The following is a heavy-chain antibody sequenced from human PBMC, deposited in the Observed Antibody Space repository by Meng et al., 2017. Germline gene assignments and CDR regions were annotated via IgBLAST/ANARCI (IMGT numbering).Heavy chain of an antibody. Sequence: QVHLVPSWAEGKKPGSSVKVSCKASGGTFSSHTISCVRQAPGQGLEWMGRIIPILGIANYAQKFQGRVTITADKSTSTAYMELSSLRSEDTAVYYCARAGSSWFNVDYWGQGTLVTVSS. J-gene: IGHJ4*02. CDR1: GGTFSSHT. V-gene: IGHV1-69*02. CDR2: IIPILGIA. CDR3: ARAGSSWFNVDY. D-gene: IGHD6-13*01.